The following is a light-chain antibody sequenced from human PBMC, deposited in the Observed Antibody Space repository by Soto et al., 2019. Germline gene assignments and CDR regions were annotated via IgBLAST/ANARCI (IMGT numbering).Light chain of an antibody. CDR3: QQRTNWPPT. CDR2: EAS. V-gene: IGKV3-11*01. CDR1: ESVNNY. J-gene: IGKJ1*01. Sequence: ETVLTQSPATLSLSPGERATLSCRASESVNNYLAWYKQKPGQAPRLLIYEASSRATGIPARFSGTGSGTDFTLTISSLEPEDFAVYYCQQRTNWPPTFGQGTKVEIK.